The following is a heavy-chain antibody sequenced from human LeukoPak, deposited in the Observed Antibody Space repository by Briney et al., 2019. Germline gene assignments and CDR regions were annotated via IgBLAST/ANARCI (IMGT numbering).Heavy chain of an antibody. CDR1: GFTFSDYW. CDR2: ISSDGSRV. CDR3: AKDRGIISDY. V-gene: IGHV3-74*01. Sequence: GGSLRLSCAASGFTFSDYWMHWVRQAPGKGLVWVSRISSDGSRVTYADSVKGRFTISRDNAKNTLYLQMNSLRAEDTAVYYCAKDRGIISDYWGQGTLVTVSS. D-gene: IGHD3-10*01. J-gene: IGHJ4*02.